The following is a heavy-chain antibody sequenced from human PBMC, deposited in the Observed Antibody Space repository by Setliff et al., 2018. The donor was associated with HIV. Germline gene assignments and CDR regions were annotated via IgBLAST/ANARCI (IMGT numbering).Heavy chain of an antibody. D-gene: IGHD5-12*01. CDR3: ARERGGGYDGWFIDL. V-gene: IGHV4-4*07. CDR1: GGSMSNHY. Sequence: TCTVSGGSMSNHYWSWIRQPAGKGLELIGRIFSSERTNYNPSLKSRVTLSVDTSKDQFSLKLTSVTAADTAVYYCARERGGGYDGWFIDLWGRGTLVTVSS. J-gene: IGHJ2*01. CDR2: IFSSERT.